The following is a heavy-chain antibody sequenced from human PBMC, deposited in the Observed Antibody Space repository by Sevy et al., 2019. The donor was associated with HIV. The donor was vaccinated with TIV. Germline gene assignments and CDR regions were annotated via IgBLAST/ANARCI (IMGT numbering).Heavy chain of an antibody. V-gene: IGHV3-48*01. CDR1: GFTFSSYN. CDR3: AGGGSYTDQGMDV. Sequence: GGSLRLSCSASGFTFSSYNMNWVRQAPGKGLEWFLYIDSSSFNIYYADSVKGRFTVSRDNAKNSLYVQMNSLRGEDTALYYGAGGGSYTDQGMDVWGQGTTVTVSS. CDR2: IDSSSFNI. D-gene: IGHD3-16*01. J-gene: IGHJ6*02.